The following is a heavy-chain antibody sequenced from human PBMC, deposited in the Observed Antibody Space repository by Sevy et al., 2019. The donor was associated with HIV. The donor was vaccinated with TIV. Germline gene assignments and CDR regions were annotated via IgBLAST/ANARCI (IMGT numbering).Heavy chain of an antibody. Sequence: ASVKVSCKVSGDTLTELSMHWVRQAPGKGLEWMGSFDTEDGETLYAQKFQGRVTMTEDTSTDTAYMELSSLRSEDTAVYYCATNTDYGDSDYWGQGTLVTVSS. CDR1: GDTLTELS. D-gene: IGHD4-17*01. CDR2: FDTEDGET. J-gene: IGHJ4*02. CDR3: ATNTDYGDSDY. V-gene: IGHV1-24*01.